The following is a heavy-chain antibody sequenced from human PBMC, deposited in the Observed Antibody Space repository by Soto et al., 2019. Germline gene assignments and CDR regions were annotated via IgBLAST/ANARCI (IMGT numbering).Heavy chain of an antibody. V-gene: IGHV5-51*01. D-gene: IGHD6-19*01. CDR2: IYPGDCDT. CDR1: GYSFTSYW. Sequence: PGEALKVSWKGSGYSFTSYWIGWVSQMPEKGMEGMGIIYPGDCDTRYSPYFQGQVTIPADKAIRTAYLQSRSLNAADTASDYRARHRAVAGTGYYYYYMDVWGKVTTVTVSS. CDR3: ARHRAVAGTGYYYYYMDV. J-gene: IGHJ6*03.